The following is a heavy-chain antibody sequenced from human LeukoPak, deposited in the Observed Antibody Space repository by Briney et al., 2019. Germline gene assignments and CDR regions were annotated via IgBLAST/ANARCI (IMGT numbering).Heavy chain of an antibody. Sequence: PGGSLRLSCAASGFTFSSYDMSWVRQAPGKGLERVSGITYSSGYTYYADSVKGRFTISRDNSRNTLYLQMNSLRAEDTAVYYCAKDPSDLGGSGSNNYFDCWGQGTLVTVSS. V-gene: IGHV3-23*01. D-gene: IGHD3-10*01. CDR2: ITYSSGYT. CDR3: AKDPSDLGGSGSNNYFDC. CDR1: GFTFSSYD. J-gene: IGHJ4*02.